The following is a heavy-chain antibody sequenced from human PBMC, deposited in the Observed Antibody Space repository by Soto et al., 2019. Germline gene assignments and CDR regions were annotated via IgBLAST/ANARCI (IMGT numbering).Heavy chain of an antibody. V-gene: IGHV4-31*03. CDR2: IYYSGST. CDR3: ARYDNSGSHGFDI. Sequence: SETMSLTCTVSGGSISSGGYYRSWTRQHPGKGLGWIGYIYYSGSTYYNPSLKSRVTISVDTSKNQFSLKLSSVTAADTAVYYCARYDNSGSHGFDIWGQGTMVTVSS. CDR1: GGSISSGGYY. D-gene: IGHD3-22*01. J-gene: IGHJ3*02.